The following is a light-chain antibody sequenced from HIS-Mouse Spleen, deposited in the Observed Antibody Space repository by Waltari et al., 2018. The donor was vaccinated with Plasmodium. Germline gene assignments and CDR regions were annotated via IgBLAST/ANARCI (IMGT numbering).Light chain of an antibody. J-gene: IGKJ1*01. CDR3: QQYYSTLTWT. CDR1: QRVLYSSNNKNY. Sequence: DIVMTQSPDSLAVSLGETATINCQSIQRVLYSSNNKNYLAWYQQKPGQPPKLLIYWASTRESWVPDRFSGSGSGTDFTLTISSLQAEDVAVVYCQQYYSTLTWTFGQGTKVEIK. V-gene: IGKV4-1*01. CDR2: WAS.